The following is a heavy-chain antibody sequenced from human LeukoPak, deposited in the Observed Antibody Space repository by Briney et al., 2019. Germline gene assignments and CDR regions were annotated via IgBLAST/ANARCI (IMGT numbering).Heavy chain of an antibody. Sequence: PSETLSLTCTVSGGSISSSSYYWGWIRQPPGKGLEWIGSIYYSGSTYYNPSLKSRVTISVDTSKNQFSLKLSSVTAADTAVYYCARAFWGSYRLMAAYYFDYWGQGTLVTVSS. CDR3: ARAFWGSYRLMAAYYFDY. D-gene: IGHD3-16*02. CDR1: GGSISSSSYY. J-gene: IGHJ4*02. CDR2: IYYSGST. V-gene: IGHV4-39*07.